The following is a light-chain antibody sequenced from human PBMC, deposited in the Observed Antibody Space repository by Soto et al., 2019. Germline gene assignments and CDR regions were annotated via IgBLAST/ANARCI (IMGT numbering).Light chain of an antibody. CDR3: PQSTNLPQT. V-gene: IGKV3-11*01. CDR1: QSVRSY. Sequence: SPAAVSLNKGESATLSCRASQSVRSYLAWYQQKPGQAPRLLIYDASNRATGIPARFSGSGSGTDFTLTISSLQSEDFTEDRCPQSTNLPQTFCQGTNVDIK. J-gene: IGKJ1*01. CDR2: DAS.